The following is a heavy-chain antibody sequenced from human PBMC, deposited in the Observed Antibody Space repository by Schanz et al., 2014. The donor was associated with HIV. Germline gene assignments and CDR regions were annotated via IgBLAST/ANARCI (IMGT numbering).Heavy chain of an antibody. D-gene: IGHD3-10*02. Sequence: QVQLQQWGAGLLKPSETLSLTCAVYGESLSGYYWSWIRQSPGKGLEWIGYIYYSGNTHYNPSLRGRLTISVDTSKNQISLEVNSVTASDTAVYYCAREDVSNWSFDLWGRGTLVSVSS. J-gene: IGHJ2*01. CDR3: AREDVSNWSFDL. CDR2: IYYSGNT. V-gene: IGHV4-34*02. CDR1: GESLSGYY.